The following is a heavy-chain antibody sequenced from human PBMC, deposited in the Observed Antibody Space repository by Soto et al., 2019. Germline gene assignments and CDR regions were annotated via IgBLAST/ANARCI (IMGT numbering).Heavy chain of an antibody. J-gene: IGHJ6*02. CDR1: RFRFSDYY. CDR3: ASSEGNYYYYGMGV. Sequence: GGSLRLSCEASRFRFSDYYMSWVRQAPGKGLEWASFISSSGTTIYYADSVKGRFTISRDNAKNSLFLQMNSLRVEDTAVYYCASSEGNYYYYGMGVWGQGTTVTVSS. V-gene: IGHV3-11*01. CDR2: ISSSGTTI.